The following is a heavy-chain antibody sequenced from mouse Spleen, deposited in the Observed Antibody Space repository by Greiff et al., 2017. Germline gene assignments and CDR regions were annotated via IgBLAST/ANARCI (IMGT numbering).Heavy chain of an antibody. D-gene: IGHD1-1*01. CDR1: GFTFSDYY. CDR3: ARLADDYYGSSDWYFDV. J-gene: IGHJ1*03. V-gene: IGHV5-12*01. CDR2: ISNGGGST. Sequence: EVKLMESGGGLVQPGGSLKLSCAASGFTFSDYYMYWVRQTPEKRLEWVAYISNGGGSTYYPDTVKGRFTISRDNAKNTLYLQMSRLKSEDTAMYYCARLADDYYGSSDWYFDVWGTGTTVTVSS.